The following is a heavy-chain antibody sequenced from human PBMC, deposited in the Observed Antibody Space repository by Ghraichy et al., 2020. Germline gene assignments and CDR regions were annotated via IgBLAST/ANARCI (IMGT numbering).Heavy chain of an antibody. CDR2: IYTSGST. V-gene: IGHV4-4*07. J-gene: IGHJ5*02. CDR1: GDSISNYY. Sequence: SETLSLTCTVSGDSISNYYWSWIRQPAGKGLEWIGRIYTSGSTNYNPSLKSRVTMSVDTSKNQFSLTLSSVPAADTAVYYCARDVSGENWFDPWGQGTPVTVSS. D-gene: IGHD3-10*01. CDR3: ARDVSGENWFDP.